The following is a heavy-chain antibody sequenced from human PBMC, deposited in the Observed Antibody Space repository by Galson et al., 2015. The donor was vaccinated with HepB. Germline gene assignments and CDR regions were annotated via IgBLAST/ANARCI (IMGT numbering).Heavy chain of an antibody. CDR3: ASPGFLGYCSGGSCSKADYFDY. V-gene: IGHV1-69*02. CDR1: GGTFSSYT. CDR2: IIPILGIA. D-gene: IGHD2-15*01. Sequence: SVKVSCKASGGTFSSYTISWVRQAPGQGLEWMGRIIPILGIANYAQKFQGRVTITADKSTSTAYMELSSLRSEDTAVYYCASPGFLGYCSGGSCSKADYFDYWGQGTLVTVSS. J-gene: IGHJ4*02.